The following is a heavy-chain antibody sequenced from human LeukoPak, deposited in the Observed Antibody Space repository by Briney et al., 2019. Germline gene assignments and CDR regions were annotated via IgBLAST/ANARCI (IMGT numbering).Heavy chain of an antibody. Sequence: GGSLRLSCAASGFTFDDYGMSWVRQAPGKGLERVSGINWNGGSTGYADSVKGRFTISRDNAKNSLYLQMNSLRDEDTALYYCAKDLNSDRSGYFPTSFDYWGQGTLVTVSS. V-gene: IGHV3-20*04. D-gene: IGHD3-22*01. CDR3: AKDLNSDRSGYFPTSFDY. CDR2: INWNGGST. J-gene: IGHJ4*02. CDR1: GFTFDDYG.